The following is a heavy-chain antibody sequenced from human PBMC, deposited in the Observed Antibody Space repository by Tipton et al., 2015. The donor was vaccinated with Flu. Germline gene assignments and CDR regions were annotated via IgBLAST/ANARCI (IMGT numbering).Heavy chain of an antibody. D-gene: IGHD3-22*01. V-gene: IGHV4-4*02. CDR2: IFHSGST. CDR1: GGSISSGNW. CDR3: ARADNSGYYGWPYYFDS. Sequence: TLSLTCAVSGGSISSGNWWSWVRQPPGKGLEWIGEIFHSGSTNYSPSLKSRVTISVVKSKNQFSLKLNSVTAADTAVYYCARADNSGYYGWPYYFDSWGRGTLVTVSS. J-gene: IGHJ4*02.